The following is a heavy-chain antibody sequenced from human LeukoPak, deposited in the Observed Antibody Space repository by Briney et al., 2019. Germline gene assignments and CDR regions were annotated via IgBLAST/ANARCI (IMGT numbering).Heavy chain of an antibody. Sequence: GGSLRLSCAASGFTFSSYAMHWVRQAPGKGLEYVSAISSNGGSTYYANSVKGRFTISRDNSKNTLYLQMGSLRAEDMAVYYCARGFPSGSSSWYRTDYYYYHYMDVWGKGTTVTVSS. CDR1: GFTFSSYA. CDR3: ARGFPSGSSSWYRTDYYYYHYMDV. D-gene: IGHD6-13*01. J-gene: IGHJ6*03. CDR2: ISSNGGST. V-gene: IGHV3-64*01.